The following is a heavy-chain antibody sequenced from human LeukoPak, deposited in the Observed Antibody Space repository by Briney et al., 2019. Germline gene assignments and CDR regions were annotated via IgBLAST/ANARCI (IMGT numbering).Heavy chain of an antibody. CDR3: AREGATYYYDSSGYYTDAFDI. V-gene: IGHV3-48*03. D-gene: IGHD3-22*01. Sequence: GGSLRLSCAASGFTFSSYEVNWVRQAPGKGLEWVSYISSSGSTIYYADSVKGRFTISRDNAKNSLYLQMNSLRAEDTAVYYCAREGATYYYDSSGYYTDAFDIWGQGTMVTVSS. CDR1: GFTFSSYE. J-gene: IGHJ3*02. CDR2: ISSSGSTI.